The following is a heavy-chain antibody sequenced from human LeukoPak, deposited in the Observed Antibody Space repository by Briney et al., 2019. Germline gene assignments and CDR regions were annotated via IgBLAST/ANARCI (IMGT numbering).Heavy chain of an antibody. CDR1: GGSISSGGYY. CDR2: IYYSGST. V-gene: IGHV4-31*03. CDR3: ARDSRDGDYVYYGMDV. Sequence: SETLSLTCTASGGSISSGGYYWSWIRQHPGKGLEWIGYIYYSGSTYYNPSLKSRVTISVDTSKNQFSLKLSSVTAADTAVYYCARDSRDGDYVYYGMDVWGQGTTVTVSS. J-gene: IGHJ6*02. D-gene: IGHD4-17*01.